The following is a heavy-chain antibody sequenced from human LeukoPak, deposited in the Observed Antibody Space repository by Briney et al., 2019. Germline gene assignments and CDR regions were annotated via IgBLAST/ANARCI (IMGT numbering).Heavy chain of an antibody. CDR3: ARVAAMVYFDY. CDR1: GYSISSGYY. Sequence: SETLSLTCTVSGYSISSGYYWGWIRRPPGKGLEWIGSIYHSGSTYYNPSLKSRVTMSVDTSKNQFSLKLSSVTAADTAVYYCARVAAMVYFDYWGQGTLVTVSS. J-gene: IGHJ4*02. CDR2: IYHSGST. D-gene: IGHD5-18*01. V-gene: IGHV4-38-2*02.